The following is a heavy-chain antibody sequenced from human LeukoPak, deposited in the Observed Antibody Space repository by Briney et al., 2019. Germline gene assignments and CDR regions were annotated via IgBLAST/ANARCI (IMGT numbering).Heavy chain of an antibody. CDR3: ARDSMDTAMAKSCYFDY. Sequence: GASVKVSCKASGYTFTSYYMHWVRQAPGQGLEWMGIINPSGGSTSYAQKFQGRVTMTRDTSTSTVYMELSSLRSEDTVVYYCARDSMDTAMAKSCYFDYWGQGTLVTVSS. CDR1: GYTFTSYY. D-gene: IGHD5-18*01. CDR2: INPSGGST. J-gene: IGHJ4*02. V-gene: IGHV1-46*01.